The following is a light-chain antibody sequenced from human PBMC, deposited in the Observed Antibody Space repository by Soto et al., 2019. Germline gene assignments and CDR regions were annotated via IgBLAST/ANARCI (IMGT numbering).Light chain of an antibody. CDR2: DAS. J-gene: IGKJ1*01. CDR1: HSLLHSNGYNY. V-gene: IGKV2-28*01. CDR3: QQLNDYPVT. Sequence: DIVMTQSPLSLPVTPGEPASISFRSSHSLLHSNGYNYLDWYLQKPGQSPQLLIYDASSLEGGVPSRFSGSGSGTDFTLSISSLQPEDFATYYCQQLNDYPVTFGQGTKVDIK.